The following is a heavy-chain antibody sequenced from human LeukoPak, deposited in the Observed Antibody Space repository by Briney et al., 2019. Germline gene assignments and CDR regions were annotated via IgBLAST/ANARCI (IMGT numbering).Heavy chain of an antibody. CDR2: IKPDGSEK. D-gene: IGHD2-2*01. J-gene: IGHJ4*02. Sequence: GGSLRLSCVASGFTFSSHHMNWVRQTPGKGLESVATIKPDGSEKYYVDSVKGRFTISRDNAKSSLNLQMNSLRVEDTGVYFCARMSSYCDYWGQGTLVTVSS. CDR3: ARMSSYCDY. V-gene: IGHV3-7*01. CDR1: GFTFSSHH.